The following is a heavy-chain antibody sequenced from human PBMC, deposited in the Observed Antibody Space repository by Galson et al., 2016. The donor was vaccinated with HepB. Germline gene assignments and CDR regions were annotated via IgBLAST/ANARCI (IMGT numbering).Heavy chain of an antibody. CDR3: AKDNLQFPNWFDP. J-gene: IGHJ5*02. Sequence: SLRLSCAASGFTFRDYAMSWVRQAPGKALEWVSSITRTGIYIHYAAPVKGRFTISRDDAKNSLFLQMDSLRADDTAIYYCAKDNLQFPNWFDPWGQGTLVTVSS. D-gene: IGHD5-24*01. CDR2: ITRTGIYI. CDR1: GFTFRDYA. V-gene: IGHV3-21*01.